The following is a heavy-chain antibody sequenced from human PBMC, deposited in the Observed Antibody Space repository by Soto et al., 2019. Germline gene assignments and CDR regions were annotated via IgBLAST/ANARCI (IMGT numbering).Heavy chain of an antibody. Sequence: SETLSLTCAVYGGSFSGYYWSWIRQPPGKGLEWIGEINHSGSTNYNPSLKSRVTISVDTSKNQFSLNLGSVTAADTAVYYCARTPPYDILTGYLYYFDYWGQGTLVTVSS. CDR3: ARTPPYDILTGYLYYFDY. CDR1: GGSFSGYY. J-gene: IGHJ4*02. V-gene: IGHV4-34*01. D-gene: IGHD3-9*01. CDR2: INHSGST.